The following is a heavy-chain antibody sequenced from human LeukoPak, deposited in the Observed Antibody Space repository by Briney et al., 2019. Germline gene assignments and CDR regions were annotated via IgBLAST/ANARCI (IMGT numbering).Heavy chain of an antibody. D-gene: IGHD6-13*01. CDR3: ARADKERIAAAV. CDR2: IIPIFGTA. Sequence: SVKVSCKASGGTFSSYAISWVRQAPGQGLEWMGGIIPIFGTANYAQKFQGGVTITTDESTSTAYMELSSLRSEDTAVYYCARADKERIAAAVWGQGTLVTVSS. J-gene: IGHJ4*02. CDR1: GGTFSSYA. V-gene: IGHV1-69*05.